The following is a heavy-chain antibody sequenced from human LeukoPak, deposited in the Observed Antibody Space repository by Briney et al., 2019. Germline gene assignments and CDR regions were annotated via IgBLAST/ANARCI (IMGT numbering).Heavy chain of an antibody. V-gene: IGHV3-64*02. CDR3: ARGFRYYGSGIDY. CDR2: ISTNWGST. Sequence: PGGSLRLSCAASGFTLREYNMHCVRQAPGRGLEYVPAISTNWGSTHYADSVKGRFTISRDDPKSTLDLQMGSLRPEDMAVYYCARGFRYYGSGIDYWGQGTLVTV. D-gene: IGHD3-10*01. J-gene: IGHJ4*02. CDR1: GFTLREYN.